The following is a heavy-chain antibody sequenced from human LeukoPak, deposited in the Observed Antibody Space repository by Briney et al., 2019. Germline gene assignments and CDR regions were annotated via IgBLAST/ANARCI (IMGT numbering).Heavy chain of an antibody. CDR1: GFTFSSYG. CDR2: IQYDGINK. D-gene: IGHD3-16*02. CDR3: ASGRINYVWGSYRFDY. V-gene: IGHV3-30*02. Sequence: RSGGSLRLSCAASGFTFSSYGMHWVRQAPGKGLEWVAFIQYDGINKYNADSVKGRFTISRDNSKNTLYLQMNSLRAEDTAVYYCASGRINYVWGSYRFDYWGQGTLVTVSS. J-gene: IGHJ4*02.